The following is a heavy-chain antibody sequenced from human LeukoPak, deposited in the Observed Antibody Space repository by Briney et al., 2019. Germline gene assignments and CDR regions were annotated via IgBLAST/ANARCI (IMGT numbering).Heavy chain of an antibody. CDR3: ARLNGQLLEDYYFDY. V-gene: IGHV5-51*01. D-gene: IGHD6-13*01. Sequence: GESLKISCKGSGYSFTSYWIGWVRQMPGKGLEWMGIIYPGDSDTRYSPSFQGQVTISADKSISTAYLQWSSLKASDTAMYYCARLNGQLLEDYYFDYWGQGTLVTVSS. CDR2: IYPGDSDT. CDR1: GYSFTSYW. J-gene: IGHJ4*02.